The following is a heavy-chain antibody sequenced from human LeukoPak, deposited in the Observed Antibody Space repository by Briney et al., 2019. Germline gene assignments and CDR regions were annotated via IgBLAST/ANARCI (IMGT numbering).Heavy chain of an antibody. V-gene: IGHV3-30*18. CDR1: AFTFNSYG. J-gene: IGHJ4*02. Sequence: GGSLRLSCAASAFTFNSYGMHWVRQAPGKGLEWVAVISYDGSKKYYADSVKGRFTISRDNSKNTLYLQMSSLRAEDTAVYYCAKDLSRGYCDSSAQDNWGQGTLVTVSS. CDR3: AKDLSRGYCDSSAQDN. D-gene: IGHD3-22*01. CDR2: ISYDGSKK.